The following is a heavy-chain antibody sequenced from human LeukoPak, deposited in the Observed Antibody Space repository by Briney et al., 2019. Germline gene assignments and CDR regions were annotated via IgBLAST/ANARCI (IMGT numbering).Heavy chain of an antibody. V-gene: IGHV3-53*01. CDR3: ARAIPSAFDY. D-gene: IGHD2-2*01. CDR1: GFTVSSNY. J-gene: IGHJ4*02. Sequence: GGSLRLSCAASGFTVSSNYMSWVRQAPGKGLEWVSVIYSGGSTYYADSVKGRFTISRGNSKNTLYLQMNSLRAEDTAVYYCARAIPSAFDYWGQGTLVTVSS. CDR2: IYSGGST.